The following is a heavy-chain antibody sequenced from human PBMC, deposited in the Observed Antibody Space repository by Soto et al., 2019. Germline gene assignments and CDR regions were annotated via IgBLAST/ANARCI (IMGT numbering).Heavy chain of an antibody. CDR3: ARAVKGYCSSTSCYALAYYYMDV. CDR1: GGSISSYY. J-gene: IGHJ6*03. D-gene: IGHD2-2*01. CDR2: IYYSGST. Sequence: SETLSLTCTVSGGSISSYYWSWIRQPPGKGLEWIGYIYYSGSTNYNPSLKSRVTISVDTSKNQFSLKLSSVTAADTAVYYCARAVKGYCSSTSCYALAYYYMDVWGKGTTVTVSS. V-gene: IGHV4-59*01.